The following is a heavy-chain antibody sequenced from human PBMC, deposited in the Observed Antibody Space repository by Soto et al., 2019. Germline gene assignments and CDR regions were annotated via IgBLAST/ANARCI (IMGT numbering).Heavy chain of an antibody. CDR2: IYHSGST. D-gene: IGHD3-16*01. J-gene: IGHJ4*02. CDR1: SGSISSSNW. CDR3: ARDPGRRRGEWHFDY. V-gene: IGHV4-4*02. Sequence: QVQLQESGPGLVKPSGTLSLTCAVSSGSISSSNWWSWVRQPPGKGLEWIGEIYHSGSTNYNPSLKSRVTISVDKSKNQFSLKLSSVTAADTAVYYCARDPGRRRGEWHFDYWGQGTLVTVSS.